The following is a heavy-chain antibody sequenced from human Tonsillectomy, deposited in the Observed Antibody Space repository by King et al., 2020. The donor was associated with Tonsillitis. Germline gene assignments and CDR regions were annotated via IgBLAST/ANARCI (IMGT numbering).Heavy chain of an antibody. Sequence: VQLVESGGGLVQPGGSLRLSCAASGSTFSFYAMSWVRQAPGKGLEWVSVISGSGGTTYVADSVMGRFTISRDNSKNTLYLQMNSLRAEDTAVYYCSRLNGYCSGGTCYGAFDIWGQGTMVTVSS. V-gene: IGHV3-23*04. J-gene: IGHJ3*02. CDR1: GSTFSFYA. CDR2: ISGSGGTT. D-gene: IGHD2-15*01. CDR3: SRLNGYCSGGTCYGAFDI.